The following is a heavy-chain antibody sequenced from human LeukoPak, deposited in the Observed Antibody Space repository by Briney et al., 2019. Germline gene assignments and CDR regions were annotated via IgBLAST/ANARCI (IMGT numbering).Heavy chain of an antibody. V-gene: IGHV3-30*02. CDR3: ATFTYYYDSSAYSEGDY. J-gene: IGHJ4*02. D-gene: IGHD3-22*01. CDR2: LRYDGSNK. Sequence: GGSLRLSCAASGFTFSSYGMHWVRQAPRKGLEWVAFLRYDGSNKYYADSVKGRFTISRDNSKNTLYLQMNSLRAEDTAVYYCATFTYYYDSSAYSEGDYWGQGTLVTVSS. CDR1: GFTFSSYG.